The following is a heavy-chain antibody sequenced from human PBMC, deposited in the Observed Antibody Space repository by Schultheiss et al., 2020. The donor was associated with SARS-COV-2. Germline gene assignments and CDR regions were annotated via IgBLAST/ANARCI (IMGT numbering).Heavy chain of an antibody. CDR1: GFTVSSNY. V-gene: IGHV3-9*01. Sequence: GGSLRLSCAASGFTVSSNYMSWVRQAPGKGLEWVSGISWNSGSIGYADSVKGRFTISRDNAKNSLYLQMNSLRAEDTALYYCAKDMGRLGVVVVPAAMNYYYYGMDVWGQGTTVTVSS. D-gene: IGHD2-2*01. CDR2: ISWNSGSI. CDR3: AKDMGRLGVVVVPAAMNYYYYGMDV. J-gene: IGHJ6*02.